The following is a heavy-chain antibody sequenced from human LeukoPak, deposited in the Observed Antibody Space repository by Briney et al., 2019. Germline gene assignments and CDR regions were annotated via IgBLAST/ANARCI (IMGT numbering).Heavy chain of an antibody. J-gene: IGHJ5*02. Sequence: SCKASGYTFTSYYIHWVRQAPGKGLEWVSRIRSNSDGGTIDYAAPVKGRFTLSRDDSKTTLYLQMNSLQTEDTAVYYCATDFYDSTWGQGTLVTVSS. CDR1: GYTFTSYY. CDR2: IRSNSDGGTI. CDR3: ATDFYDST. V-gene: IGHV3-15*07. D-gene: IGHD3-22*01.